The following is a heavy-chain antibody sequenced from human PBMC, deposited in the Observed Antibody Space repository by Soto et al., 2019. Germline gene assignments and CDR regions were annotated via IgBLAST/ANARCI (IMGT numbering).Heavy chain of an antibody. Sequence: SEILSLTCTVSGGSISSDDYYWSWIRQPPGKGLEWVGYIYHSGNTYYNPSLKSRVTISVDTSKNQFSLKLSSVTAADTVVYYCARVVPANYYYAMDVWGQGTTVT. D-gene: IGHD2-15*01. CDR2: IYHSGNT. CDR3: ARVVPANYYYAMDV. J-gene: IGHJ6*02. V-gene: IGHV4-30-4*01. CDR1: GGSISSDDYY.